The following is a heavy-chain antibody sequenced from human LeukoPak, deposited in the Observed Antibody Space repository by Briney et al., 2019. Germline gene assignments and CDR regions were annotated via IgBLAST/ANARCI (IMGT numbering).Heavy chain of an antibody. CDR2: INPDSGDT. V-gene: IGHV1-2*02. D-gene: IGHD2/OR15-2a*01. CDR3: ARDLRGLFDYFDY. CDR1: GYPFTGYY. Sequence: ASVKVSCKASGYPFTGYYMHWVRQAPGQGLEWMGWINPDSGDTNYAQKFQGRVTMTWDTSISTAYMELSRLRSDDTAVFYCARDLRGLFDYFDYWGQGTLVTVSS. J-gene: IGHJ4*02.